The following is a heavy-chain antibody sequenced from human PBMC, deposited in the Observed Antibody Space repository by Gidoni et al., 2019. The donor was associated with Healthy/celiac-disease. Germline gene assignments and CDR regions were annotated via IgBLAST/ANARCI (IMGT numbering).Heavy chain of an antibody. J-gene: IGHJ6*02. CDR2: ISYDGSNK. Sequence: WVAVISYDGSNKYYADSVKGRFTISRDNSKNTLYLQMNSLRAEDTAVYYCAKSLQAAHYGSGSYLVYGMDVWGQGTTVTVSS. D-gene: IGHD3-10*01. V-gene: IGHV3-30*18. CDR3: AKSLQAAHYGSGSYLVYGMDV.